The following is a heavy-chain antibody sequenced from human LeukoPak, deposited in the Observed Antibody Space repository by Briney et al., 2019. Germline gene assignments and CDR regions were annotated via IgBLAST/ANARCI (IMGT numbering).Heavy chain of an antibody. V-gene: IGHV4-59*01. CDR3: ASLYSSSWYLPFDY. Sequence: PSETLSLTCTVSGGSISSYYWSWIRQPPGKGLEWIGYIYYSGSTNYNPSLKSRVTISVDTSKSQFSLKLSSVTAADTAVYYCASLYSSSWYLPFDYWGQGTLVTVSS. J-gene: IGHJ4*02. D-gene: IGHD6-13*01. CDR1: GGSISSYY. CDR2: IYYSGST.